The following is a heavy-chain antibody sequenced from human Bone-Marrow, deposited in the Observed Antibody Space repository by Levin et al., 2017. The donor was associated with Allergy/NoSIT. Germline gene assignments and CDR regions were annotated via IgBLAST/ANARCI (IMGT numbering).Heavy chain of an antibody. V-gene: IGHV1-8*01. Sequence: PLASVKVSCKTSGYTFTSFDNNWVRQATGQGLEWMGWMYPNSDNAGYAQKFQGRVTMTRNTSISTAYMELSSLRSEDTAIYYCARGELGSGYLFDYWGQGTLVTVSS. CDR2: MYPNSDNA. CDR1: GYTFTSFD. D-gene: IGHD5-12*01. J-gene: IGHJ4*02. CDR3: ARGELGSGYLFDY.